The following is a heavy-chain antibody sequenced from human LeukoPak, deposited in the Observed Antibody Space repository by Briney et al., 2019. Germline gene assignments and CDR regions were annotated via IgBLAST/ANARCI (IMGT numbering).Heavy chain of an antibody. Sequence: SQTLSLTCAISGDSVSINSAARNWIWQSPSRGLEWLGRTYQRSKWYNDYAVSVKSRITINPDISKNQFSLQLNSVTPEDTAVYYCARSPSPYSSGWYFDYWGQGTLVTVSS. J-gene: IGHJ4*02. CDR2: TYQRSKWYN. CDR3: ARSPSPYSSGWYFDY. V-gene: IGHV6-1*01. D-gene: IGHD6-19*01. CDR1: GDSVSINSAA.